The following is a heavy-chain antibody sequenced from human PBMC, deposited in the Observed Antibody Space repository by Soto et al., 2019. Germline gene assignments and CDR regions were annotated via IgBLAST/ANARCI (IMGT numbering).Heavy chain of an antibody. CDR3: ARDVPDYYDSSGYHVGDY. CDR2: ISAYNGNT. Sequence: GASVKVSCKASGYTFTSYGISWVRQAPGQGLEWMGWISAYNGNTNYAQKLQGRVTMTTDTSTSTAYMELRSLRSDDTAVYYCARDVPDYYDSSGYHVGDYWGQGTLVTVSS. V-gene: IGHV1-18*01. CDR1: GYTFTSYG. D-gene: IGHD3-22*01. J-gene: IGHJ4*02.